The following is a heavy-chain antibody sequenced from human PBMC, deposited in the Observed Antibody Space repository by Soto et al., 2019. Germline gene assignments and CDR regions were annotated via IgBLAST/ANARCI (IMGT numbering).Heavy chain of an antibody. CDR3: ATTPCGGGYCYFDF. V-gene: IGHV3-30-3*01. D-gene: IGHD2-21*02. J-gene: IGHJ4*02. CDR1: GFSFSSYP. Sequence: QVQLVESGRGVVQPGRSLRLSCAASGFSFSSYPIHWVRQAPGKGLEWVAFISYDGSNKYYSDSVKGRFTISRDNSKNSLYLQMNSLRDDDTAVYYCATTPCGGGYCYFDFWGQGTLVTVSS. CDR2: ISYDGSNK.